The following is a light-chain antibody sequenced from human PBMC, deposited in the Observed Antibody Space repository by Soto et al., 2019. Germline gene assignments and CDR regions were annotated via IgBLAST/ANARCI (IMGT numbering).Light chain of an antibody. V-gene: IGKV1-5*03. CDR3: QHYNNYPWT. Sequence: DIQMTQSPSTLSASVGDRVTITCRASQSISSWLAWYQQKPGKAPKVLIYKASGLESGVPSRFSGSGSGTEFTLTISSLQPDDFATYYCQHYNNYPWTFGQGTKVEIK. CDR2: KAS. CDR1: QSISSW. J-gene: IGKJ1*01.